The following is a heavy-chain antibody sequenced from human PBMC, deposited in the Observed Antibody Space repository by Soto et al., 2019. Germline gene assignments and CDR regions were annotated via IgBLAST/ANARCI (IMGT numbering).Heavy chain of an antibody. CDR3: XXXXXXXXXXXEPFDM. CDR1: GFTFSAYT. V-gene: IGHV3-23*01. J-gene: IGHJ3*02. CDR2: MFGSGGGI. Sequence: EVQLLESGGGLVQPGGSLRLSCEASGFTFSAYTMSWVRQVPGKGLQWVSGMFGSGGGIQYADSVRGRFTVXRDNSRNXXXXXXXXXXXXXXXXXXXXXXXXXXXXXXEPFDMWGQGTEVTVSS.